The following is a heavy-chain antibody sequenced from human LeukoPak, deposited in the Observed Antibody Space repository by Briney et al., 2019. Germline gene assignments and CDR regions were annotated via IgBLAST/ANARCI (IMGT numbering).Heavy chain of an antibody. V-gene: IGHV4-39*01. CDR2: IYYSGST. CDR1: GGSISSSSYY. D-gene: IGHD4/OR15-4a*01. CDR3: ARLKYGGYVDY. Sequence: PSETLSLTCTVSGGSISSSSYYWGWISQPPGKGLEWIGSIYYSGSTYYNPSLKSRVTISVDTSKNQFSLKLSSVTAADTAVYYCARLKYGGYVDYWGQGTLVTVSS. J-gene: IGHJ4*02.